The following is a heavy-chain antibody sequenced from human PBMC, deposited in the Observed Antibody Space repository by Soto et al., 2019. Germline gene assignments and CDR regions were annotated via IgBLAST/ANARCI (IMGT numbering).Heavy chain of an antibody. V-gene: IGHV3-30*03. Sequence: GGSLRLSCAASGFTFSSYGMHWVRQAPGKGLEWVAVISYDGSNKYYADSVKGRFTISRDNSKNTLYLQMNSLRAEDTAVYYCAREPLFTVAGTTIYYYYGMDVWGQGTTVTVSS. CDR2: ISYDGSNK. J-gene: IGHJ6*02. CDR1: GFTFSSYG. D-gene: IGHD6-19*01. CDR3: AREPLFTVAGTTIYYYYGMDV.